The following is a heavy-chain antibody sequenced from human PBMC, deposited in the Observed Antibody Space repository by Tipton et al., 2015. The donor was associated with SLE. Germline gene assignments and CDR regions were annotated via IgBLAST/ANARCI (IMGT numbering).Heavy chain of an antibody. CDR3: AREFLNPVTTVHYYFDL. Sequence: TLSLTCTVSGGSISSYYWSWIRQPAGGGLEWIGRIYTNEKTNYNPSLKSRVTMSVDTSKNHFSLNLISVTAADTAVYYCAREFLNPVTTVHYYFDLWGRGTLVTVSS. V-gene: IGHV4-4*07. CDR1: GGSISSYY. J-gene: IGHJ2*01. CDR2: IYTNEKT. D-gene: IGHD4-11*01.